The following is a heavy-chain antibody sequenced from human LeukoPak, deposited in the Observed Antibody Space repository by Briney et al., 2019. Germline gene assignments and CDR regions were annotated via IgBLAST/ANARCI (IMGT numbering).Heavy chain of an antibody. CDR1: GYTFTGYY. CDR2: IYPNSGGT. Sequence: APVKVSCKASGYTFTGYYMHWVRQAPGQGLEWMGWIYPNSGGTNHAQKFQGRVTMTRDTSISTAYMELSRLRSDDTAVYYCARDGHSGGAFDIWGQGTMVTVSS. CDR3: ARDGHSGGAFDI. J-gene: IGHJ3*02. D-gene: IGHD2-15*01. V-gene: IGHV1-2*02.